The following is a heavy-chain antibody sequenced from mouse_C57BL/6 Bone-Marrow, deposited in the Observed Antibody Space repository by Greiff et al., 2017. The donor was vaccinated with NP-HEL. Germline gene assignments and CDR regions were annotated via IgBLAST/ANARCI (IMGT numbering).Heavy chain of an antibody. CDR2: IRSKSNNYAT. J-gene: IGHJ3*01. Sequence: EVQLVESGGGLVQPKGSLKLSCAASGFSFNTYAMNWVRQAPGKGLEWVARIRSKSNNYATYYADSVKDRFTISRDDSESMLYLLMNNLKTEDTAMYYCVRQSYSNYMFAYWGQGTLVTVSA. D-gene: IGHD2-5*01. CDR1: GFSFNTYA. V-gene: IGHV10-1*01. CDR3: VRQSYSNYMFAY.